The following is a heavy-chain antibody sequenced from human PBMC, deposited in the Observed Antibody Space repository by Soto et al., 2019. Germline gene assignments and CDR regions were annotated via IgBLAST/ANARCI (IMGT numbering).Heavy chain of an antibody. V-gene: IGHV4-34*01. Sequence: PSETLSLTCAVYGGSLSGFYRSRIRQPPGKGLEWIGEIKHSGSTNYNPSLKSRVTISVATSKNQFSLKLSSVTAADTAVYYCARGLEHARKQHRNWFDPWGQGTLVTVSS. CDR3: ARGLEHARKQHRNWFDP. J-gene: IGHJ5*02. CDR1: GGSLSGFY. CDR2: IKHSGST. D-gene: IGHD6-13*01.